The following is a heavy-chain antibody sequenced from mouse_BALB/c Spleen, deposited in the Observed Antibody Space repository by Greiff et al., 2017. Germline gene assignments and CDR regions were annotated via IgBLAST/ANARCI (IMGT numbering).Heavy chain of an antibody. CDR1: GFNIKDTY. CDR2: IDPANGNT. V-gene: IGHV14-3*02. J-gene: IGHJ4*01. Sequence: VQLQQSGAELVKPGASVKLSCTASGFNIKDTYMHWVKQRPEQGLEWIGRIDPANGNTKYDPKFQGKATITADTSSNTAYLQLSSLTSEDTAVYYCALYDGYHEAMDYWGQGTSVTVSS. CDR3: ALYDGYHEAMDY. D-gene: IGHD2-3*01.